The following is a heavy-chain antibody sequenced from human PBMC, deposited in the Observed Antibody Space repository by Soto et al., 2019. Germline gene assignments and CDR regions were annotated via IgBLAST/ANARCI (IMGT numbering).Heavy chain of an antibody. CDR1: GYTFTNFG. V-gene: IGHV1-18*01. CDR3: ARGGTPIDY. CDR2: ISAYNGNT. D-gene: IGHD3-16*01. Sequence: QVQLVQSGAEVKKPGASVKVSCKTSGYTFTNFGLSWVRRAPGQGLERVGWISAYNGNTNNAQNFQGRVTMTTDTATRTAYMELRSLRSDDTAGYYSARGGTPIDYWGQGTLVTVSS. J-gene: IGHJ4*02.